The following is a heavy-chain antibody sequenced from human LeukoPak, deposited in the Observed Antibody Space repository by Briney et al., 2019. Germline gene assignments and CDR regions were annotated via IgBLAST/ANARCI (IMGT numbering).Heavy chain of an antibody. V-gene: IGHV1-18*01. CDR1: GYIFTSYG. CDR3: ERDINGYYYDSHGYYPTDL. Sequence: ASVKVSCKASGYIFTSYGISWVRQAPGQGLEWMGWISVYNGNTNYPQRLQGRVTMTTDTSTTTAYMELRSLSSADTAVYYCERDINGYYYDSHGYYPTDLWGQGTLVTVSS. J-gene: IGHJ5*02. D-gene: IGHD3-22*01. CDR2: ISVYNGNT.